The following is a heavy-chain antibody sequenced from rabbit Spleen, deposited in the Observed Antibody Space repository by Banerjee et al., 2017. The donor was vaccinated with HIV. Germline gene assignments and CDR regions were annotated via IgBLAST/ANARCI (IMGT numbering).Heavy chain of an antibody. CDR3: ATGYSDIYFNL. V-gene: IGHV1S45*01. Sequence: QERLVESGGGLVQPGGSLKLSCKASGFDFSSYGVSWVRQAPGKGLEWIGCISGASGTIYYASWAKGRFTISKSSSTTVTLQMTSLTVADTATYFCATGYSDIYFNLWGPGTLVTVS. CDR1: GFDFSSYG. D-gene: IGHD1-1*01. J-gene: IGHJ4*01. CDR2: ISGASGTI.